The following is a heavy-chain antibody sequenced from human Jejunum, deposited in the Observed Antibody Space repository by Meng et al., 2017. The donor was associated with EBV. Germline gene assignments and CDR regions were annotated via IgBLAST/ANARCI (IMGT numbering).Heavy chain of an antibody. Sequence: QVQLLESGGGLVKPGGSLRLSCAASGFSFSDYYMGWFRQAPGKGLEWVSYISSGSGSTLYYADSVGGRFTISRDNAKNSLYLQMNSLRAEDTAVYYCAASAVVAPHYWGQGTLVTVSS. CDR3: AASAVVAPHY. CDR2: ISSGSGSTL. J-gene: IGHJ4*02. CDR1: GFSFSDYY. D-gene: IGHD2-15*01. V-gene: IGHV3-11*01.